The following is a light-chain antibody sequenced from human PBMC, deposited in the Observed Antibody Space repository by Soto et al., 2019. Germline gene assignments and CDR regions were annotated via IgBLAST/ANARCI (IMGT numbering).Light chain of an antibody. V-gene: IGLV2-23*02. Sequence: QSALTQPASVSGSPGQSITISCTGASNDVGSYNRVSWNQQHPGKAPKLMIYEVSKRPSGVSDRFSGSKSGNTASLTISGLQAEDEADYYCCSYASGGTWVFGGGTQLTVL. CDR3: CSYASGGTWV. CDR1: SNDVGSYNR. CDR2: EVS. J-gene: IGLJ3*02.